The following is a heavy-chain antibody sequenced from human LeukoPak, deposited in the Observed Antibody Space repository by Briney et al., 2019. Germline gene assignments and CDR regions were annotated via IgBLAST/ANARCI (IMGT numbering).Heavy chain of an antibody. CDR3: ARESSYYDFWSGYSGPYYGVDV. D-gene: IGHD3-3*01. V-gene: IGHV4-59*01. Sequence: SETLSLTCTVSGGSISSYYWSWIRQPPGKGLEWIGYIYYSGSTNYNPSLKSRVTISVDTSKNQFSLKLSSVTAADTAVYYCARESSYYDFWSGYSGPYYGVDVWGQGTTVTVSS. J-gene: IGHJ6*02. CDR2: IYYSGST. CDR1: GGSISSYY.